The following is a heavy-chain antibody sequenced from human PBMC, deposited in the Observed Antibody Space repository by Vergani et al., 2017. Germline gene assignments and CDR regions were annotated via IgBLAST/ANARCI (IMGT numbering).Heavy chain of an antibody. CDR3: ARGPGNDFLDY. D-gene: IGHD3-3*01. V-gene: IGHV4-59*01. J-gene: IGHJ4*02. Sequence: QVQLQESGPGLVKPSETLSLTCTVSGGSISSYYWSWIRQPPGKGLEWIGYIYYRGSTNDNPSLKSRVTISVDTSKNQFSLKLSSVTAADPAVYYCARGPGNDFLDYWGQGTLVTVSS. CDR2: IYYRGST. CDR1: GGSISSYY.